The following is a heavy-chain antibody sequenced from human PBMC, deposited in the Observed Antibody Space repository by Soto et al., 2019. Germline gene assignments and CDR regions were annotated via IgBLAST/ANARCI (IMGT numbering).Heavy chain of an antibody. Sequence: QVQLQQWGAGLLKPSETLSLTCAVYGGSFSGYYWSWIRQPPGKGLEWIGEINHSGSTNYNPSLKSRVTKSVDTSKNQVSLKLSSVTAADTAVYYCARGQGGYSYGLDYWGQGTLVTVSS. V-gene: IGHV4-34*01. J-gene: IGHJ4*02. CDR2: INHSGST. CDR3: ARGQGGYSYGLDY. D-gene: IGHD5-18*01. CDR1: GGSFSGYY.